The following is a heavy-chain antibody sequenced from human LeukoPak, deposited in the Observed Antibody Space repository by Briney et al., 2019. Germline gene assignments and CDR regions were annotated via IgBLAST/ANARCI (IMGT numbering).Heavy chain of an antibody. CDR2: IYNSVST. J-gene: IGHJ4*02. V-gene: IGHV4-38-2*02. CDR3: ARDYIGDIVVVVAANAFDY. Sequence: PSETLSLTCVVSDYSITSGDYWAWIRQPPGKGLEWIGSIYNSVSTSYNPSLKSRVTMSVDPSKNQFSLNLRSMTAADTAVYYCARDYIGDIVVVVAANAFDYWGEGTLVTVSS. D-gene: IGHD2-15*01. CDR1: DYSITSGDY.